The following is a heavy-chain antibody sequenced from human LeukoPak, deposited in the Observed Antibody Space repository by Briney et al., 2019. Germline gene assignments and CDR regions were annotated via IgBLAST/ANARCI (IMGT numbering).Heavy chain of an antibody. CDR1: GFTFSSYA. J-gene: IGHJ4*02. D-gene: IGHD5-24*01. Sequence: QPGGSLRLSCAASGFTFSSYAMSWVRQAPGKGLEWVSAISGSGGSTYYADSVKGRFTISRDNAKNSLYLQMNSLRDEDTAVYYCARAVGWLQSLDYWGQGTLVTVSS. CDR2: ISGSGGST. CDR3: ARAVGWLQSLDY. V-gene: IGHV3-23*01.